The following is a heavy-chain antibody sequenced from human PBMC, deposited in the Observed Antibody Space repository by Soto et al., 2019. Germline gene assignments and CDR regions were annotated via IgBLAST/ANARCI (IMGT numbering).Heavy chain of an antibody. CDR1: GDSSSTYY. CDR3: ASLRDDFWSGDGYYYMDV. D-gene: IGHD3-3*01. V-gene: IGHV4-59*06. CDR2: IYYSGST. Sequence: SETLSLTCSVSGDSSSTYYWGWIRQPPGKGLEWIGYIYYSGSTYYNPSLKSRVTISVDTSKNQFSLKLSSVTAADTAVYYCASLRDDFWSGDGYYYMDVWGKGTTVTVSS. J-gene: IGHJ6*03.